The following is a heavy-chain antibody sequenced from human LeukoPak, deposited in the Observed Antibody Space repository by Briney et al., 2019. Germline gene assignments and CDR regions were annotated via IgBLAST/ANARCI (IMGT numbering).Heavy chain of an antibody. D-gene: IGHD4-17*01. CDR3: ARLGVPVTTPYGD. CDR1: GGSISSYY. CDR2: IYYSGST. Sequence: SETLSLPCTVSGGSISSYYWSWIRQPPGEGLEWIGYIYYSGSTNYNPSLKSRVTISVDTSKNQFSLKLSSVTAADTAVYYCARLGVPVTTPYGDWGQGTLVTVSS. V-gene: IGHV4-59*01. J-gene: IGHJ4*02.